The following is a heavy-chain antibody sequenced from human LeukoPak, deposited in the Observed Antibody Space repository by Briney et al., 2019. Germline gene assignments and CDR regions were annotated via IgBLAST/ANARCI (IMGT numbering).Heavy chain of an antibody. Sequence: ASVKVSCKTSGYTFNNYGINWARQAPGQGLEWVGWISGYNGNTNYAQKFQGRITMTIDTPTSTGYMESRSLTSDDTAVFYCARYGGGDTWYAHFGMDAWGRGTTVTVSS. D-gene: IGHD2-21*02. CDR3: ARYGGGDTWYAHFGMDA. V-gene: IGHV1-18*01. CDR2: ISGYNGNT. CDR1: GYTFNNYG. J-gene: IGHJ6*02.